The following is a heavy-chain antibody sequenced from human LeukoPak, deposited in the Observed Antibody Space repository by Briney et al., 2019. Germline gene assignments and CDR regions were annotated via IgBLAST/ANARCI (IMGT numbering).Heavy chain of an antibody. V-gene: IGHV3-30*04. D-gene: IGHD6-13*01. Sequence: GRSLRLSCAASGFTFSSYPMHWVRQAPGKGLEWVALISYDGSNKYYADSVKGRFSISRDNSKNTLFLQMNSLRAEDTAVYYCARVFSSSWYGVNYWGQGTLVTVSS. CDR1: GFTFSSYP. CDR3: ARVFSSSWYGVNY. J-gene: IGHJ4*02. CDR2: ISYDGSNK.